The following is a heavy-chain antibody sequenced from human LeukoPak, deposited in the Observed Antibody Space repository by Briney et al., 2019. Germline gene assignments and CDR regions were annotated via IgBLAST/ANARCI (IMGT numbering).Heavy chain of an antibody. CDR2: TYYRSKWFY. V-gene: IGHV6-1*01. Sequence: SQTLSLTCAISGDSVSSDSAAWNWIRQSPSGGLEWLGRTYYRSKWFYDYALVVKSRITLNPDTSKNQFSLQLNSVTPEDTAVYFCARYSHDVPPSWGQGSQVTVTS. CDR3: ARYSHDVPPS. J-gene: IGHJ5*02. CDR1: GDSVSSDSAA. D-gene: IGHD5-18*01.